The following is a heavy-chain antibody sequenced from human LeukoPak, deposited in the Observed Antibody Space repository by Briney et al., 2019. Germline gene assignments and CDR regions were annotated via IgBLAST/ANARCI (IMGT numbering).Heavy chain of an antibody. V-gene: IGHV1-3*01. CDR1: GYTFTSYA. J-gene: IGHJ4*02. CDR2: INAGNGNT. CDR3: ARDPPLWFGVFDY. Sequence: ASVKVSCKASGYTFTSYAMHWVRQAPGQRLEWMGWINAGNGNTKYSQKFQGRVTITRDTSASTAYMELSSLRSEDTAVYYCARDPPLWFGVFDYWDKGTLVTVSS. D-gene: IGHD3-10*01.